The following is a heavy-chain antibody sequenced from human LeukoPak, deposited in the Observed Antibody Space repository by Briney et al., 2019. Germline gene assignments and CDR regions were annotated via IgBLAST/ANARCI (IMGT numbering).Heavy chain of an antibody. V-gene: IGHV4-59*01. CDR2: IYYSGST. Sequence: PSETLSLTCTVSGGSISSYCWSWIRQPPGKGLEWIGYIYYSGSTNYNPSLKSRVTISVDTSKNRFSLKLSSVTAADTAVYYCARGRGGYDYRGWFDPWGQGTLVTVSS. D-gene: IGHD5-12*01. CDR1: GGSISSYC. CDR3: ARGRGGYDYRGWFDP. J-gene: IGHJ5*02.